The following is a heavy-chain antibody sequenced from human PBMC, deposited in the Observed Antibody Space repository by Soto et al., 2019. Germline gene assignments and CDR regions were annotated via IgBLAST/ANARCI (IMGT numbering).Heavy chain of an antibody. J-gene: IGHJ5*02. D-gene: IGHD2-15*01. V-gene: IGHV1-69*08. Sequence: QVQLVQSGAEVKKPGSSVKVSCKASGGTFSSYTISWVRQAPGQGLEWMGRIIPILGIANYAQKFQGRVTTTADKSTSTSYIELSSLRSEDTVVYYCARDAEYSSGGSCQEEGPVDPWCQGSLETVSS. CDR1: GGTFSSYT. CDR2: IIPILGIA. CDR3: ARDAEYSSGGSCQEEGPVDP.